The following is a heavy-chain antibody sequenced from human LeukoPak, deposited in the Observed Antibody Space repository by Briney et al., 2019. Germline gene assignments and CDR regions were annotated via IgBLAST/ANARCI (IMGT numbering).Heavy chain of an antibody. CDR2: ISYDGSNK. CDR1: GFTFSSYG. Sequence: GGSLRLSCAASGFTFSSYGMHWVRQAPGKGLEWVAVISYDGSNKYYADSVKGRFTISRDNSKNTLYLQMNSLRAEDTAVYYCGKTVSCALSGDYWGQGTLVTVSS. V-gene: IGHV3-30*18. J-gene: IGHJ4*02. CDR3: GKTVSCALSGDY. D-gene: IGHD1-1*01.